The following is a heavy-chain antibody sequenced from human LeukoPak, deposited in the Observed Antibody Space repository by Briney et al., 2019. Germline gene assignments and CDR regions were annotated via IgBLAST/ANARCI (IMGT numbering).Heavy chain of an antibody. CDR3: ARGYCSGGSCYLVENWFDF. CDR2: INPKSGDT. CDR1: GYTFSDYY. V-gene: IGHV1-2*06. J-gene: IGHJ5*01. D-gene: IGHD2-15*01. Sequence: ASVKVSCKASGYTFSDYYMYWLRQAPGEGLEWMGRINPKSGDTNYAQNFQGRLTMTRDTSMNTACMELGRLRSDDTAVYFCARGYCSGGSCYLVENWFDFWGQGTLVTVSS.